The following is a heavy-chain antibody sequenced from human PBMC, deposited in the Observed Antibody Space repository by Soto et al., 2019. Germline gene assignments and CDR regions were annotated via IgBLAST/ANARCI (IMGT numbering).Heavy chain of an antibody. V-gene: IGHV4-34*01. CDR2: INHSGST. D-gene: IGHD2-2*01. CDR3: ARAIGDIVVVPAAPPYYYYMDV. Sequence: KQSPTLSLTCAVYGGSFSGYYWSWIRQPPGKGLEWIGEINHSGSTNYNPSLKSRVTISVDTSKNQFSLKLSSVTAADTAVYYCARAIGDIVVVPAAPPYYYYMDVWGKGTTVTVSS. J-gene: IGHJ6*03. CDR1: GGSFSGYY.